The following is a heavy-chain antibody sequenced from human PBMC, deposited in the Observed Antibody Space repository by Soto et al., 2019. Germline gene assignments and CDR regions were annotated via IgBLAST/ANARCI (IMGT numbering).Heavy chain of an antibody. D-gene: IGHD2-15*01. CDR2: IRAYNGNT. CDR1: GYTFTSYG. CDR3: VVAAQPYYFDY. Sequence: QVQLVQSGAEVKKPGASVKVSCKASGYTFTSYGISWVRQAPGQGLEWMGWIRAYNGNTNYAQKLQGRVNMTPDTSTSTAYMELRSLRSDDTAVYYCVVAAQPYYFDYWGQGTLVTVSS. V-gene: IGHV1-18*01. J-gene: IGHJ4*02.